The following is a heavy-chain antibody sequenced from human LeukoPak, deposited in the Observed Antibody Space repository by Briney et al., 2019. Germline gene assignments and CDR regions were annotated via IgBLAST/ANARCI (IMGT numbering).Heavy chain of an antibody. CDR2: IPATGYTT. V-gene: IGHV3-23*01. D-gene: IGHD6-19*01. J-gene: IGHJ4*02. CDR1: GFTFSSYD. CDR3: AKRARYNSARATDFDS. Sequence: GGSLRLSCAASGFTFSSYDMSWVRQAPGKGLEWVSSIPATGYTTYYADSVMGRFTISRDNSNNLVYLQMNNLRAEDTAEYYCAKRARYNSARATDFDSWGQGTQVTVSS.